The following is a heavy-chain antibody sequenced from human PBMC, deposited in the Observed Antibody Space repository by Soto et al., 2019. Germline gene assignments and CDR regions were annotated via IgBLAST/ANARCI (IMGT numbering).Heavy chain of an antibody. CDR1: GFTFSTSG. V-gene: IGHV3-30*03. J-gene: IGHJ4*02. CDR2: ISYDGSNK. D-gene: IGHD3-9*01. CDR3: ARDPKTSGGQHWSFNYFDS. Sequence: GGSLRLSCAVSGFTFSTSGMHWVRQAPGKGLEWVAVISYDGSNKYYADSVKGRFTVSRDNSKNTLYLQVDSLRPEDAAVYYCARDPKTSGGQHWSFNYFDSWGQGTLVTVSS.